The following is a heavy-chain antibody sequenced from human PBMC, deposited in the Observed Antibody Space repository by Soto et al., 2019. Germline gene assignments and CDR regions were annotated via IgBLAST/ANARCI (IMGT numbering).Heavy chain of an antibody. J-gene: IGHJ4*02. CDR2: ICPLTDIP. CDR1: GGTFRNYP. CDR3: ARGPLVVLNYFES. Sequence: QVQLVQSGTEVKKPGSSVKVSCKASGGTFRNYPINWVRQAPGQGLEWMGSICPLTDIPDYAQNFQARLTISADKSTSTPYMELSSLTSDDTAMYFCARGPLVVLNYFESWGQGTLVTVSS. V-gene: IGHV1-69*02.